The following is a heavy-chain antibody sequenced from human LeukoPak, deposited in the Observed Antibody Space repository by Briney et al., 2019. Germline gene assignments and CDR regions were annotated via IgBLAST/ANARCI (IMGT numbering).Heavy chain of an antibody. J-gene: IGHJ4*02. CDR2: IYHSGTT. Sequence: SETLSLTCSVSNYSISRTYHWGWIRQPPGKGLEWIGTIYHSGTTYYSPSLKGRVTISIHTSKNQFSLRLTSVTAADTAVYYCATMMYGSGNYYNSDYWGQGTLVTVSS. CDR3: ATMMYGSGNYYNSDY. V-gene: IGHV4-38-2*02. D-gene: IGHD3-10*01. CDR1: NYSISRTYH.